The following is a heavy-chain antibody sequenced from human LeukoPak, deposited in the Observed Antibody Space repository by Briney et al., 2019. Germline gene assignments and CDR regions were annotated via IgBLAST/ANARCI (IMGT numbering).Heavy chain of an antibody. CDR3: ARARPLSYCSSTSCYNPYYYYYYMDV. CDR1: GGAFSSYA. D-gene: IGHD2-2*02. V-gene: IGHV1-69*04. J-gene: IGHJ6*03. Sequence: SVKVSCKASGGAFSSYAISWVRQAPGQGLEWMGRIIPILGIANYAQKFQGRVTITADKSTSTAYMELSSLRSEDTAVYYCARARPLSYCSSTSCYNPYYYYYYMDVWGKGTTVTVSS. CDR2: IIPILGIA.